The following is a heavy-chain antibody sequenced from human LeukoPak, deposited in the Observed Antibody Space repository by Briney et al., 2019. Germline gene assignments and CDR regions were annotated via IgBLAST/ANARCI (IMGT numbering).Heavy chain of an antibody. CDR1: GGSSSSFY. CDR2: IYTSGRT. Sequence: NPSETLSLTCTVSGGSSSSFYWSWIRQPPGKGLEWIGYIYTSGRTNYNPSLKSRVTISADTSKNQFSLKLSSVTGADSAVYYCAGSSGSYRYYLDYWGQGTLVTVSS. J-gene: IGHJ4*02. V-gene: IGHV4-4*09. CDR3: AGSSGSYRYYLDY. D-gene: IGHD1-26*01.